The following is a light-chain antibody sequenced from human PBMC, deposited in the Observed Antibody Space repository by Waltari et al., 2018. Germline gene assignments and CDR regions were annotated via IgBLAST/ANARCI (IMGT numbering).Light chain of an antibody. V-gene: IGLV2-11*01. Sequence: QSALTQPRSVSGSPGQSVTISCTGTSANLGGYNYVSWYQQHPGKAPKVVIYDINKWPSGVPVLCAGSKSGNTASLTISGLQAEDEAYYYCCSYEATNTLVFGTGTKVTVL. J-gene: IGLJ1*01. CDR3: CSYEATNTLV. CDR1: SANLGGYNY. CDR2: DIN.